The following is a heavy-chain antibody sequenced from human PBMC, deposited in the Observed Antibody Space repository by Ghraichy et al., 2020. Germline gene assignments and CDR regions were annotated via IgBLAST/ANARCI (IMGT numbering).Heavy chain of an antibody. CDR2: IYYSGST. V-gene: IGHV4-59*01. CDR3: ARVNTAGIFGVERQVYFDY. D-gene: IGHD3-3*01. Sequence: SETLSLTCTVSGGSISSYYWSWIRQPPGKGLEWIGYIYYSGSTNYNPSLKSRFTISVDTSKNQFSLKLSSVTAADTAVYYCARVNTAGIFGVERQVYFDYCGHVTLLAVSS. J-gene: IGHJ4*01. CDR1: GGSISSYY.